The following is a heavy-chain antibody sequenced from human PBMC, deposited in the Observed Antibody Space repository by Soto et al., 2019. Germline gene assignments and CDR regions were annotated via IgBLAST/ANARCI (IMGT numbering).Heavy chain of an antibody. Sequence: GGSLRLSCAASGFTFSSYGMHWVRQAPGKGLEWVAVISYDGSNKYYADSVKGRFTISRDNSKNTLYLQMNSLRAEDTAVYYCAKEGDRGYSYAYYFDYWGQGTLVTVSS. V-gene: IGHV3-30*18. D-gene: IGHD5-18*01. CDR2: ISYDGSNK. CDR3: AKEGDRGYSYAYYFDY. CDR1: GFTFSSYG. J-gene: IGHJ4*02.